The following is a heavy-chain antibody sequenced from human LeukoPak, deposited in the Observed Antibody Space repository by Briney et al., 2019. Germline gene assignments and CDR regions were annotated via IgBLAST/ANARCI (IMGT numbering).Heavy chain of an antibody. V-gene: IGHV3-66*01. J-gene: IGHJ4*02. D-gene: IGHD3-22*01. CDR2: IYSGGST. CDR3: ARVAYYYDSIRGYYFDY. CDR1: GFTVSSNY. Sequence: GGSLRLSCAASGFTVSSNYMSWVRQAPGKGLEWVSVIYSGGSTYYADSVKGRFTISRDNSKNTLYLQMNSLRAEDTAVYYCARVAYYYDSIRGYYFDYWGQGTLVTVSS.